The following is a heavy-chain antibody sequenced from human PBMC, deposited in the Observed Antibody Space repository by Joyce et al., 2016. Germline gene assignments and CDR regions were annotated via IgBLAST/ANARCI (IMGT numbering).Heavy chain of an antibody. V-gene: IGHV4-31*03. D-gene: IGHD2-15*01. CDR3: GRLRRFCSGGSCYENWVDP. CDR2: INASGKT. CDR1: GGSISSGGYY. Sequence: QVQLQESGPGLVKPSQTLSLTCTVSGGSISSGGYYWSWIRQHPGKGLECSGYINASGKTCYNPSLKCRLVISVDTSKNQFFLKLNSVTATDTAVYYCGRLRRFCSGGSCYENWVDPWGQGTQVTVSS. J-gene: IGHJ5*02.